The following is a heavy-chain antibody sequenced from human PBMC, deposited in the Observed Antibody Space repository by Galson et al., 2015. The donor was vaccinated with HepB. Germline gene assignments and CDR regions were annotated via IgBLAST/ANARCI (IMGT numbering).Heavy chain of an antibody. V-gene: IGHV3-23*01. CDR2: LTEGGDKT. D-gene: IGHD6-25*01. J-gene: IGHJ4*02. Sequence: SLRLSCAASGFTFTSYAMRWVRQAPGKGLEWISSLTEGGDKTFYADSVKGRFTISRDNSKNTLYLQMNSLRAEDMALYYCTRRGLQREFDYWGQGTLVTVSS. CDR3: TRRGLQREFDY. CDR1: GFTFTSYA.